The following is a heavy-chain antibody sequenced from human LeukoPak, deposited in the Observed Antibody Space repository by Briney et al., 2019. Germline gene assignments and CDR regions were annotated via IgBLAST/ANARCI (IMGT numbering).Heavy chain of an antibody. CDR2: IYYSGST. Sequence: SETLSLTCTVSGGSISNKYWSWIRQPPGKGLEWIGYIYYSGSTNYNPSLKSRVTILVDTSKNQFSLKLSSVTAADTAVYYCASPGIAAAGEYFQHWGQGTLVTVSS. D-gene: IGHD6-13*01. V-gene: IGHV4-59*01. CDR1: GGSISNKY. J-gene: IGHJ1*01. CDR3: ASPGIAAAGEYFQH.